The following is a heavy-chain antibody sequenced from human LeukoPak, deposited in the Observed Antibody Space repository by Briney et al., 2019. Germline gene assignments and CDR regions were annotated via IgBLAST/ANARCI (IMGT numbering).Heavy chain of an antibody. CDR3: ARATFLGELSLGY. V-gene: IGHV3-64*01. J-gene: IGHJ4*02. CDR1: GFTFSSYA. Sequence: GGSLRLSCAASGFTFSSYAMHWVRQAPGKGLEYVSAISSNGGGTYYANSVKGRFTISRDNSKNTLYLQMGSLRAEDMAVYYCARATFLGELSLGYWGQGTLVTVSS. D-gene: IGHD3-16*02. CDR2: ISSNGGGT.